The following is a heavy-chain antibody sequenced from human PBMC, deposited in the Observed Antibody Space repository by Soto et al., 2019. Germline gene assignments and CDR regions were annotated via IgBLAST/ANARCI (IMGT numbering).Heavy chain of an antibody. D-gene: IGHD6-19*01. CDR2: IKQDGGEK. CDR1: GFSFGNYW. CDR3: ARAGGWFAFDY. J-gene: IGHJ4*02. V-gene: IGHV3-7*04. Sequence: EVQLVESGGGLVQPGGSLRLSCTASGFSFGNYWMIWVRQAPGKGLEWVANIKQDGGEKDYVDSVKGRFTVSRDNYKKSLYLQMNSLGAEDAAVYYCARAGGWFAFDYWGQGTLVTVSS.